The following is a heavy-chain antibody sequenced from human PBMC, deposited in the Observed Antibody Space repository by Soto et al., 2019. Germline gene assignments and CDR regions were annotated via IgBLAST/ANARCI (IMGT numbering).Heavy chain of an antibody. Sequence: GGSLRLSCAASGFTFDDYAMHWVRQAPGKGLEWVSGISWNSGSIGYADSVKGRFTISRDNAKNSLYLQMNSLRAEDTALYYCAKSGSVSPLGYYYYMDVWGKGTTVTVSS. J-gene: IGHJ6*03. V-gene: IGHV3-9*01. CDR2: ISWNSGSI. CDR3: AKSGSVSPLGYYYYMDV. CDR1: GFTFDDYA. D-gene: IGHD2-15*01.